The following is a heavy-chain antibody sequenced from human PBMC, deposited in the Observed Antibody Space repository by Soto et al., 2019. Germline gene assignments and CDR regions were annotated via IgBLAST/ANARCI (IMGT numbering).Heavy chain of an antibody. CDR1: GFTFSSYA. CDR2: ISYDGSNK. V-gene: IGHV3-30-3*01. J-gene: IGHJ4*02. Sequence: PGGSLRLSCAASGFTFSSYAMHWVRQAPGKGLEWVAVISYDGSNKYYADSVKGRFTISRDNSKNTLYLQMNSLRAEDTAVYYCARTPAGITGQIDYWGQGTLVTVSS. D-gene: IGHD1-20*01. CDR3: ARTPAGITGQIDY.